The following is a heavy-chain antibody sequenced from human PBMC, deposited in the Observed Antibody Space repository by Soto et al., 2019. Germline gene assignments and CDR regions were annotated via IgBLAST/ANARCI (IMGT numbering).Heavy chain of an antibody. CDR3: ARDGGYCSGGSCLNYYYYGMDV. D-gene: IGHD2-15*01. J-gene: IGHJ6*02. Sequence: QVQLVESGGGVVQPGRSLRLSCAASGFTFRSYGMHWVRQAPGKGLEWVAVIWYDGSNKYYADSVKGRFTISRDNSKNTLYLQMNSLRAEDTAVYYCARDGGYCSGGSCLNYYYYGMDVWGQGTTVTVSS. V-gene: IGHV3-33*01. CDR1: GFTFRSYG. CDR2: IWYDGSNK.